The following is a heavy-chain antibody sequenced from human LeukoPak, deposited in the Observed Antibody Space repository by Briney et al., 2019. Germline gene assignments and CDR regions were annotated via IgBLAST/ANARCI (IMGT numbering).Heavy chain of an antibody. V-gene: IGHV1-18*01. J-gene: IGHJ4*02. Sequence: ASVKVSCKASGYTFTSYGISWVRQAPGQGLEWMGWISAYNGNTNYAQKLQGRVTMTTDTSTSTAYMELRSPRSDDTAVYYCARGGRGYSSGWFYTRPFDYWGQGTLVTVSS. CDR2: ISAYNGNT. D-gene: IGHD6-19*01. CDR3: ARGGRGYSSGWFYTRPFDY. CDR1: GYTFTSYG.